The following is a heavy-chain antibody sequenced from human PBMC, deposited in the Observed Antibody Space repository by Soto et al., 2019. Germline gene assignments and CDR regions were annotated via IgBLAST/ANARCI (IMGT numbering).Heavy chain of an antibody. J-gene: IGHJ4*02. CDR2: IKSKTDGGTT. D-gene: IGHD2-2*01. Sequence: EVQLVESGGGLVKPGGSLRLSCAASGFTFSNAWMSWVRQAPGKGLEWVGRIKSKTDGGTTDYAAPVKGRFTISRDDSKNTLYLQMNSLKTEDTAVYYCTTDWRGYCGSTSCYFRGTFDYWGQGTLVTVSS. CDR3: TTDWRGYCGSTSCYFRGTFDY. V-gene: IGHV3-15*01. CDR1: GFTFSNAW.